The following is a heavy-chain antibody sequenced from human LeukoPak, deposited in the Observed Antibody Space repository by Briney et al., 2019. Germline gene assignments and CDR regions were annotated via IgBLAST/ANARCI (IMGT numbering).Heavy chain of an antibody. CDR3: ARHRYNTPYDAFAA. CDR2: IYYSGSS. V-gene: IGHV4-39*01. J-gene: IGHJ3*01. CDR1: GGSISSSSYY. D-gene: IGHD5-18*01. Sequence: PSETLSLTCTVSGGSISSSSYYWGWIRRPTGKGLEWIVSIYYSGSSYYNPSLKRRLTISVDTSKNQSSLKLNSVPAADTAVYYCARHRYNTPYDAFAAWGQGTMVTVSS.